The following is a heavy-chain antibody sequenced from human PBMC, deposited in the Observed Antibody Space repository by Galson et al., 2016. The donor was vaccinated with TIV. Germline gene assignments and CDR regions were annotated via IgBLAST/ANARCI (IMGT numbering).Heavy chain of an antibody. D-gene: IGHD2/OR15-2a*01. CDR3: ARSNSYNFYYMAV. Sequence: VKVSCKASGVTFSSYAISWVRQAPGQGLEWMGGLIPMFGITNYAQRFQGRVTITADGSTSTAYMELSSLRSEDTAVYYCARSNSYNFYYMAVWGQGTTVTVSS. CDR2: LIPMFGIT. CDR1: GVTFSSYA. V-gene: IGHV1-69*13. J-gene: IGHJ6*03.